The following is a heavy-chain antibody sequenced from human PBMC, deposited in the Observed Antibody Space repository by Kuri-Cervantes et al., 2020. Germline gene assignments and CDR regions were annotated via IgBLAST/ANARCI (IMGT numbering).Heavy chain of an antibody. J-gene: IGHJ4*02. CDR1: GYTFTSDD. V-gene: IGHV1-8*01. CDR3: ARALRYSVGSGLSLLYYFDY. CDR2: MNPNSGNT. Sequence: ASVQVSCKASGYTFTSDDINWVRQATGQGLEWMGWMNPNSGNTGYAQKFQGRVTMTRNTSISTAYMELSSLRSEDTAVYYCARALRYSVGSGLSLLYYFDYWGQGTLVTVSS. D-gene: IGHD3-9*01.